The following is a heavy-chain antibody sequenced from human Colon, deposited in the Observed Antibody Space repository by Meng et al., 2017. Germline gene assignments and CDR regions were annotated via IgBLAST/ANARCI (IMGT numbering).Heavy chain of an antibody. CDR1: GFTFRNYN. D-gene: IGHD6-19*01. V-gene: IGHV3-69-1*02. CDR3: ARDHDNGWSFGY. Sequence: EVQLVESGGGLVKPGGSLRLSCAVSGFTFRNYNMHWIRQAPGKGLEWVSSISGTTYLYYADSVKGRFTISRDNDKNLLFLQMSSLRAEDTAVYYCARDHDNGWSFGYWGQGILVTVSS. CDR2: ISGTTYL. J-gene: IGHJ4*02.